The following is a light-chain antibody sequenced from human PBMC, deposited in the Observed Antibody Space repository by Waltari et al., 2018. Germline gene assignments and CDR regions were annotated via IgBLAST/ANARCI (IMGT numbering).Light chain of an antibody. CDR2: TAS. J-gene: IGKJ1*01. V-gene: IGKV1-39*01. CDR3: QQSYSFPRT. Sequence: DIQMTQSPSSLSASVGDRVTVTCRARQSITNYLNWYQQRPGEAPKLLIHTASSLQSGVPSRFSGSGSETDFSLTISTLQPEDFATYYCQQSYSFPRTFGQGTKVEI. CDR1: QSITNY.